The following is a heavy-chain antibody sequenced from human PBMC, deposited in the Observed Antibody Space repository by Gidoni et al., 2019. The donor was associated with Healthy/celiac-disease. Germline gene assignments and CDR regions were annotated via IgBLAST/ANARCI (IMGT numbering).Heavy chain of an antibody. CDR3: ARDGYSSSPKDYYYGMDV. Sequence: EVQLVESGGGLVQPGGSLRLSCAASGFTVSSNDMSWVRQAPGKGLEWVSVIYSGGSTYYADSVKGRFTISRDNSKNTLYLQMNSLRAEDTAVYYCARDGYSSSPKDYYYGMDVWGQGTTVTVSS. J-gene: IGHJ6*02. CDR1: GFTVSSND. CDR2: IYSGGST. D-gene: IGHD6-6*01. V-gene: IGHV3-66*02.